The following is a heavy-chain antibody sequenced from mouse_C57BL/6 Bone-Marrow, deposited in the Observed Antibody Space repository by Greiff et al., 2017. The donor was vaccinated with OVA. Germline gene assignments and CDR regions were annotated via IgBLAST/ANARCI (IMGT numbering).Heavy chain of an antibody. V-gene: IGHV1-82*01. J-gene: IGHJ2*01. Sequence: VQLQQSGPELVKPGASVKISCKASGYAFSSSWMNWVKQRPGKGLEWIGRIYPGDGDTNYNGKFKGKATLTADKSSSTAYMQLSSLTSEDSAVYFCARGRWLRQDYWGQGTTLTVSS. D-gene: IGHD2-2*01. CDR2: IYPGDGDT. CDR3: ARGRWLRQDY. CDR1: GYAFSSSW.